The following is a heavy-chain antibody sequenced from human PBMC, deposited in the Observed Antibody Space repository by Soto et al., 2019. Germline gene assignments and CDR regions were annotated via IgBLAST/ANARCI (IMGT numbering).Heavy chain of an antibody. CDR3: ARGRIIVAGWFDP. CDR2: MNPSTVNT. D-gene: IGHD6-19*01. J-gene: IGHJ5*02. V-gene: IGHV1-8*01. CDR1: GYTFTSYD. Sequence: QVQLVQSGAEVKKPGASVKVSFKASGYTFTSYDSIWVRQATGQGLEWMGLMNPSTVNTDSAEKFQGRLTMTRNTSISTVYMELSSQSFDDTALYYCARGRIIVAGWFDPWGQGTLVTVSS.